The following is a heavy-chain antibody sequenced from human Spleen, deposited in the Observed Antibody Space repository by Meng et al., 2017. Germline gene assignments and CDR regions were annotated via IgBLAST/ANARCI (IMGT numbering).Heavy chain of an antibody. Sequence: GSLRLSCAVSGYSITGSYNWGWIRQSPGKGLEWIGSIYQSGSTYYNPSLKNRVTMSADTSKNQFSLKLTSVTAADTAVYYCARGGYSYGFDYWGQGTLVTVSS. J-gene: IGHJ4*02. CDR3: ARGGYSYGFDY. CDR1: GYSITGSYN. CDR2: IYQSGST. D-gene: IGHD5-18*01. V-gene: IGHV4-38-2*01.